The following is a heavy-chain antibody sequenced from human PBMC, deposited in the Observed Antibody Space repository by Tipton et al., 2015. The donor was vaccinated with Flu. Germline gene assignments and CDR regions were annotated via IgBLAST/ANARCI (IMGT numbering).Heavy chain of an antibody. Sequence: TLSLTCSVSGGSISSSSHYWSWIRQPAGKGLEWIGRIYISGRTEFNPSLKSRVTISVDTSKNQFSLKLSSVTAPDTAVYYCASEVLPYDLWSGHYPSKHAVHFDNWGQGSLVTVSS. J-gene: IGHJ4*02. CDR3: ASEVLPYDLWSGHYPSKHAVHFDN. CDR1: GGSISSSSHY. CDR2: IYISGRT. D-gene: IGHD3-3*01. V-gene: IGHV4-61*02.